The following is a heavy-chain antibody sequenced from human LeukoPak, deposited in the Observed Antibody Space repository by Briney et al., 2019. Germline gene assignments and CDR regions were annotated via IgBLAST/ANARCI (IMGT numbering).Heavy chain of an antibody. Sequence: PGGSLRLSCVASGFTFSSYAMNWVRQAPGKGLEWVSGISSSGSASYYADSVKGRFTISRDNSRNTLYLQMNNLSADDTAAYYCTKARYSNAWDYSDYWGQGTLVTVSS. CDR3: TKARYSNAWDYSDY. CDR1: GFTFSSYA. V-gene: IGHV3-23*01. D-gene: IGHD6-19*01. CDR2: ISSSGSAS. J-gene: IGHJ4*02.